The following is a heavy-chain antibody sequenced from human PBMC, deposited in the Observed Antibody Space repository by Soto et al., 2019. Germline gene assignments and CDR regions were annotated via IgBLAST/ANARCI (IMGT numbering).Heavy chain of an antibody. D-gene: IGHD3-16*01. V-gene: IGHV4-59*01. CDR2: VYYGGT. Sequence: SETLSLTCTVSGGSMSSNYCSWIRQSPSKGLEWIGFVYYGGTNYNPSFESRVTMSVDTPKKQFSLELSDVTAADTAVYYCVSYRGALYFDHCGQGTLVTVSS. CDR3: VSYRGALYFDH. J-gene: IGHJ4*02. CDR1: GGSMSSNY.